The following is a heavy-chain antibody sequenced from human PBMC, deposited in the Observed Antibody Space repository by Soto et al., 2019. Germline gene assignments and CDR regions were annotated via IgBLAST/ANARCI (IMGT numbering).Heavy chain of an antibody. Sequence: QVQLQESGPGLVKPSGTLSLTCTVSGESISSNYWWTWVRQPPGKGLEWIAEVYHSGSTNYNPSLKSRVTLSVDKSKNQFSLRLSSVTAADTAVYYCARVLYSLDYVSSSTWFDPWGQGTLVNVFS. CDR1: GESISSNYW. CDR2: VYHSGST. D-gene: IGHD3-10*02. V-gene: IGHV4-4*02. CDR3: ARVLYSLDYVSSSTWFDP. J-gene: IGHJ5*01.